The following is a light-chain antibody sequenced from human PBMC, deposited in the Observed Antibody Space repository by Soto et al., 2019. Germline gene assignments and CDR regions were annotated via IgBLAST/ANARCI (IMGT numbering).Light chain of an antibody. CDR1: QSVSNNY. CDR3: RQYGSSET. CDR2: GTS. J-gene: IGKJ1*01. V-gene: IGKV3-20*01. Sequence: ESVLTQSPGTLSLSPGERATLSCRASQSVSNNYLAWYQQKPGQAPRLLIYGTSNRATGIRDRFSGSGSGTDFTLTISRLEREDVAVYYCRQYGSSETLGQGTKVDIK.